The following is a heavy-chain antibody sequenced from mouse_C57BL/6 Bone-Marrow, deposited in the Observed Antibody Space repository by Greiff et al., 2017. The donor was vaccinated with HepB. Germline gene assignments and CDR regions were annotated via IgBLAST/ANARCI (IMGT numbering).Heavy chain of an antibody. D-gene: IGHD1-1*01. CDR3: ARQRYDGSRGAMDY. Sequence: VQLQESGPGLVAPSQSLSITCTVSGFSLTSYGVHWVRQPPGKGLEWLGVIWSDGSTTYNSALTSRLSISKDNSKSQDFLKMNSRETDDTAMYYGARQRYDGSRGAMDYWGQGTSVTVSS. J-gene: IGHJ4*01. V-gene: IGHV2-6-1*01. CDR2: IWSDGST. CDR1: GFSLTSYG.